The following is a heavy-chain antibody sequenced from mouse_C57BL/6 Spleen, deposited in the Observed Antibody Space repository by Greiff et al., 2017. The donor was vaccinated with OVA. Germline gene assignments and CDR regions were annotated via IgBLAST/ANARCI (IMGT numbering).Heavy chain of an antibody. CDR3: TSLYGSSYGYFDV. Sequence: EVHLVESGEGLVKPGGSLKLSCAASGFTFSSYAMSWVRQTPEKRLEWVAYISSGGDYIYYADTVKGRFTISRDNARNTLYLQMSSLKSEDTAMYYCTSLYGSSYGYFDVWGTGTTVTVSS. J-gene: IGHJ1*03. V-gene: IGHV5-9-1*02. CDR1: GFTFSSYA. CDR2: ISSGGDYI. D-gene: IGHD1-1*01.